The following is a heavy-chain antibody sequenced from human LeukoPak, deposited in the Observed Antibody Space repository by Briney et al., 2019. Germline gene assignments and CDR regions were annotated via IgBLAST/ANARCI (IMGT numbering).Heavy chain of an antibody. D-gene: IGHD1-26*01. J-gene: IGHJ4*02. CDR3: ARGPRIVGATIPLGGDY. V-gene: IGHV1-2*02. Sequence: GASVKVSCKASGYSFNDKYLHWVRQAPGQGLEWMGSINPNSGGTNYAQKFQGRVTMTTDTSMSTAYMELSRLRSDDTAVYYCARGPRIVGATIPLGGDYWGQGTLVTVSS. CDR2: INPNSGGT. CDR1: GYSFNDKY.